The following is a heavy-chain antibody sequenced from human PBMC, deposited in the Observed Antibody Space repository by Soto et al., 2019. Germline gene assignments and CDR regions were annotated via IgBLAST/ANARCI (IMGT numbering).Heavy chain of an antibody. J-gene: IGHJ4*02. D-gene: IGHD3-16*01. Sequence: PGGSLRLSCAASGFSLKNYAMTWVRQAPGKGLEWVSGITGSGDKTYYADSVKGRFIISRDNSENTLYLQMNSLRAEDTALYYCARDFSSSGGSVWLYWGQGTRSPSPQ. V-gene: IGHV3-23*01. CDR1: GFSLKNYA. CDR3: ARDFSSSGGSVWLY. CDR2: ITGSGDKT.